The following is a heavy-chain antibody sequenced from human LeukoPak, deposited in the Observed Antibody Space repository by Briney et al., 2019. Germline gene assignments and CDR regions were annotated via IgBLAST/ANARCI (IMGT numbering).Heavy chain of an antibody. D-gene: IGHD6-6*01. CDR2: IIPIFGTA. CDR1: GGTFSSYA. CDR3: GYSSSATAEYFDY. V-gene: IGHV1-69*06. J-gene: IGHJ4*02. Sequence: ASVKVSCKASGGTFSSYAISWGRQAPGQGLEWMGGIIPIFGTANYAQKFQGRVTITADKSTSTAYMELSSLRSEDTAVYYCGYSSSATAEYFDYWGQGTLVTVSS.